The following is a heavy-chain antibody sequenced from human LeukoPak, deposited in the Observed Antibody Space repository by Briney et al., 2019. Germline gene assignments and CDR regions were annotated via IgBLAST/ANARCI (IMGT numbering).Heavy chain of an antibody. CDR2: INPNSGGT. CDR1: GYTFTGYY. CDR3: ARVPLGACSSTSCYYGMDV. Sequence: ASVKVSCKASGYTFTGYYMHWVRQAPGQGLEWMGWINPNSGGTNYAQKFQGRVTMTRDTSISTAYMELSRLRPDDTAVYYCARVPLGACSSTSCYYGMDVWGQGTTVTVSS. D-gene: IGHD2-2*01. J-gene: IGHJ6*02. V-gene: IGHV1-2*02.